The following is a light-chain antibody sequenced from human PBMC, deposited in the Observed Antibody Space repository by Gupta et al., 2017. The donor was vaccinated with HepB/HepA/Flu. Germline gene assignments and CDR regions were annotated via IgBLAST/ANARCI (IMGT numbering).Light chain of an antibody. Sequence: GSQSIRNYLNWYQHKPGKAPKLLIYSASTLQNEVPSRFSGSGSGTEFTLTISSLQPEDLAAYYCQQCLTTPITFGQGTRLELK. J-gene: IGKJ5*01. CDR1: QSIRNY. CDR2: SAS. CDR3: QQCLTTPIT. V-gene: IGKV1-39*01.